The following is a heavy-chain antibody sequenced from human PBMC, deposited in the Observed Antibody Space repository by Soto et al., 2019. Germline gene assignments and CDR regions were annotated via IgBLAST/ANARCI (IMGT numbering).Heavy chain of an antibody. CDR3: AREARLHKSPRGYYYMDV. D-gene: IGHD6-25*01. Sequence: EVQLVESGGGLVQPGGSLRLSCAASGFTFSSYWMSWVRQAPGKGLEWVANIKQDGSEKYYVDSVKGRFTISRYNAKNSLYLQMNSLRAEDTAVYYCAREARLHKSPRGYYYMDVWGKGTTVTVSS. CDR1: GFTFSSYW. J-gene: IGHJ6*03. V-gene: IGHV3-7*01. CDR2: IKQDGSEK.